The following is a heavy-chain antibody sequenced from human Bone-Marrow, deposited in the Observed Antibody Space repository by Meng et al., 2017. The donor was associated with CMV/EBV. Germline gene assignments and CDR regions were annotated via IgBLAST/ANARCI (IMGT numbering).Heavy chain of an antibody. J-gene: IGHJ4*02. D-gene: IGHD4-23*01. V-gene: IGHV4-39*07. CDR1: GGSISSSSYY. Sequence: SETLSLTCTVSGGSISSSSYYWGWIRQPPGKGLEWIGSIYYSGSTYYNPSLKSRVTISVDTSKNQFSLKLSSVTAADTAVYYCARGTTVVTHDYWAQGTLVTVYS. CDR2: IYYSGST. CDR3: ARGTTVVTHDY.